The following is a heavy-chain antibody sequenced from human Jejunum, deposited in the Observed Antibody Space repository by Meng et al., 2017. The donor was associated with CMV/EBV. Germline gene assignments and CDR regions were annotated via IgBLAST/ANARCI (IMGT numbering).Heavy chain of an antibody. D-gene: IGHD4-11*01. V-gene: IGHV3-73*01. Sequence: TLGGSAGDGVRQASGKGLEWVGRIRGKAHSYATAYAASVKGRFTISRDDSKNTAYLQMNSLKTEDTAVYYCTRADSSNYGSLFDYWGQGTLVTVSS. CDR1: TLGGSA. J-gene: IGHJ4*02. CDR3: TRADSSNYGSLFDY. CDR2: IRGKAHSYAT.